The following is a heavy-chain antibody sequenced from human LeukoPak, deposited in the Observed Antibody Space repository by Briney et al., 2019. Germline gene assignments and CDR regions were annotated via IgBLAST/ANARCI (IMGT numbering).Heavy chain of an antibody. V-gene: IGHV4-38-2*01. D-gene: IGHD4-23*01. J-gene: IGHJ6*03. Sequence: SETLSLTCDVSGYSISSGYYWAWIRQPPGKGLEWIASIYHIGTTYNNPSLKSRVTISVDMSKNQFSLKLNSVTAADTAVYYCARLGVVTPYYYYYYMDVWGKGTTVTVSS. CDR1: GYSISSGYY. CDR2: IYHIGTT. CDR3: ARLGVVTPYYYYYYMDV.